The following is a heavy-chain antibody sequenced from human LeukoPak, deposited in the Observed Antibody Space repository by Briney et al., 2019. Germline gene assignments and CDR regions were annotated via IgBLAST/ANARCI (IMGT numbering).Heavy chain of an antibody. J-gene: IGHJ4*02. CDR3: TRPYSSGYY. CDR1: GFTFSGSA. CDR2: IRSKANSYAT. D-gene: IGHD6-19*01. Sequence: QPGGSLRLSCAASGFTFSGSAMHWVRQAPGKGLEWVGRIRSKANSYATAYAASVKGRFTISRDDSKNTAYLQMNSLKIEDAAVYYCTRPYSSGYYWGQGTLVTVSS. V-gene: IGHV3-73*01.